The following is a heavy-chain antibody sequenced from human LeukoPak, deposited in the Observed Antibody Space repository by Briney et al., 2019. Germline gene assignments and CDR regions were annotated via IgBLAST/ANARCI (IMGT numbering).Heavy chain of an antibody. CDR2: ISWNSGSI. D-gene: IGHD5-18*01. J-gene: IGHJ3*02. CDR3: AKDGGYSYGLGHAFDI. Sequence: GGSLRLSCAASGFTFDDYAMHWVRQAPGKGLEWVSGISWNSGSIGYADSVKGRFTTSRDNAKNSLYLQMNSLRAEDMALYYCAKDGGYSYGLGHAFDIWGQGTMVTVSS. V-gene: IGHV3-9*03. CDR1: GFTFDDYA.